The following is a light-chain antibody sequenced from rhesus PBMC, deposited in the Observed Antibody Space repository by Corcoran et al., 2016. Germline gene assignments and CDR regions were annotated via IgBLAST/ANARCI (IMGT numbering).Light chain of an antibody. CDR1: QSLLYSSNNKNY. V-gene: IGKV4-1*01. CDR2: WAS. CDR3: QQYYSTPLT. J-gene: IGKJ3*01. Sequence: DIVMTQSPDSLAVSLGERVTINCKSSQSLLYSSNNKNYLAWYQQKPGQAPKLLISWASTRESGVPTRVRCRGSGTDFTLTISGLQAEDVAVYYCQQYYSTPLTFGPGTKLDIK.